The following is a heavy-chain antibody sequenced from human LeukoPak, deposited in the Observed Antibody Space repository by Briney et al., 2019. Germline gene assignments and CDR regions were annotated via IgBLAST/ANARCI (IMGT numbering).Heavy chain of an antibody. V-gene: IGHV1-2*06. D-gene: IGHD1-26*01. CDR1: GYTFTAYY. J-gene: IGHJ4*02. CDR3: ARGVGATSYFDY. CDR2: INPNSGAT. Sequence: ASVKVSCKASGYTFTAYYIHWVQQAPGQGLEWMGRINPNSGATNYAPKFQGRVTMTRDTSINTAYMELSRLRSDDTAVYYFARGVGATSYFDYWGQGTLVTVSS.